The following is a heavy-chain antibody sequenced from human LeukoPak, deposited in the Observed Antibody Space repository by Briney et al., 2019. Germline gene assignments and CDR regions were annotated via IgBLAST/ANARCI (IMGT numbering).Heavy chain of an antibody. CDR3: ARVGGTAWLSSPFDY. CDR2: IYYSGST. CDR1: GGSISSSSYY. V-gene: IGHV4-39*01. J-gene: IGHJ4*02. Sequence: PSETLSLTCTVSGGSISSSSYYWGWIRQPPGKGLEWIGSIYYSGSTYYNPSLKSRVTISVDTSKNQFSLKLSSVTAADTAVYYCARVGGTAWLSSPFDYWGQGTLVTVSS. D-gene: IGHD3-22*01.